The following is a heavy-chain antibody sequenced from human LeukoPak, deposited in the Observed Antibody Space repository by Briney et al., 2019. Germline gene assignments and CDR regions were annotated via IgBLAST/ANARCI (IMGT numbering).Heavy chain of an antibody. Sequence: ASVKVSCTASGYTFTSYYMHWVRQAPGQGLEWMGIINPSGGSTSYAQKFQGRVTMARDTSTSTVYMELSSLRSEDTAVYYCARTLQWELLPVDYWGQGTLVTVSS. CDR2: INPSGGST. J-gene: IGHJ4*02. D-gene: IGHD1-26*01. CDR1: GYTFTSYY. CDR3: ARTLQWELLPVDY. V-gene: IGHV1-46*01.